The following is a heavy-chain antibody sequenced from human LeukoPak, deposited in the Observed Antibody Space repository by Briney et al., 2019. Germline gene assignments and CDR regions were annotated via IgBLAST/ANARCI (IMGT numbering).Heavy chain of an antibody. CDR1: GFTFSSYA. D-gene: IGHD6-19*01. CDR2: ISGSGGST. J-gene: IGHJ4*02. V-gene: IGHV3-23*01. Sequence: PGGSLRLSCAASGFTFSSYAMSWVRQAPGKGLEWVSAISGSGGSTYCADSVKGRFTISRDNSKNTLYLQMNSLRAEDTAVYYCAKDQTGYSSGWFLFDYWGQGTLVTVSS. CDR3: AKDQTGYSSGWFLFDY.